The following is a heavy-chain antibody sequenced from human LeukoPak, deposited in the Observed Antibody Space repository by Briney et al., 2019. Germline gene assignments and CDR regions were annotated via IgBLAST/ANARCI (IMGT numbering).Heavy chain of an antibody. D-gene: IGHD3-22*01. CDR3: ATPAVGGYYYEVPFDY. Sequence: GGSLRLSCAASGFTFSSYAMSWVRQAPGKGLEWVAVISYDGSNKYYADSVKGRFTISRDNSKNTLYLQMNSLRAEDTAVYYCATPAVGGYYYEVPFDYWGQGTLVTVSS. CDR2: ISYDGSNK. V-gene: IGHV3-30-3*01. CDR1: GFTFSSYA. J-gene: IGHJ4*02.